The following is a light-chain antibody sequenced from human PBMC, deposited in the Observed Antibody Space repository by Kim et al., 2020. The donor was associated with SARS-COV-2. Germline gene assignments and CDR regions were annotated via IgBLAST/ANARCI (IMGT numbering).Light chain of an antibody. J-gene: IGLJ1*01. V-gene: IGLV1-44*01. CDR3: AAWDDSLNGYV. Sequence: QSVLTQSPSASGTPGQRVAISCSGSSTNIGGNTVNWYQQLPGTAPKLLIYSNNQRPSGVPDQFSASKSGTSASLAISGLQSEDEADYYCAAWDDSLNGYVFGTGTKVTVL. CDR2: SNN. CDR1: STNIGGNT.